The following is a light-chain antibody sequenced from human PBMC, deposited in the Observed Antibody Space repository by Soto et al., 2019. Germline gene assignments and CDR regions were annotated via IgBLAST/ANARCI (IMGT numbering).Light chain of an antibody. J-gene: IGKJ5*01. V-gene: IGKV1-33*01. Sequence: DIQMTQSPSSLSASVGDRVTITCQASPDISNYLNWYQQKPGKAPKLLIYDASNLETGVPSRFSGSGSGTDFTFTISSLQPEDISTYYCQQYYNLPITFGQGTRLEIK. CDR2: DAS. CDR3: QQYYNLPIT. CDR1: PDISNY.